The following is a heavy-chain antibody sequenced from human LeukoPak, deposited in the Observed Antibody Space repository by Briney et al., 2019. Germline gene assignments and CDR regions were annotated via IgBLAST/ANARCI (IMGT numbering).Heavy chain of an antibody. Sequence: GGSLRLSCAASGFTVGSNFMSWVRQAPGKGLEWVSVIYSGGTTYYADSVKGRFTISRDNSKNTLYLQMNSLRADDTAVYYCARDLLSGYDPQFDYWGQGTLVTVSS. V-gene: IGHV3-53*01. CDR1: GFTVGSNF. CDR3: ARDLLSGYDPQFDY. J-gene: IGHJ4*02. CDR2: IYSGGTT. D-gene: IGHD5-12*01.